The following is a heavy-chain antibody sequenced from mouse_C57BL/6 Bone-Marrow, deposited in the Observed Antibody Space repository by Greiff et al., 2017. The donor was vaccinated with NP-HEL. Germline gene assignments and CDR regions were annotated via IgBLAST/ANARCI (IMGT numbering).Heavy chain of an antibody. D-gene: IGHD1-1*02. CDR3: ARWGGIPYYYAMDY. CDR1: GYTFTSYW. J-gene: IGHJ4*01. V-gene: IGHV1-7*01. CDR2: INPSSGYT. Sequence: QVQLKQSGAELAKPGASVKLSCKASGYTFTSYWMHWVKQRPGQGLEWIGYINPSSGYTKYNQKFKDKATLTAYKSSSTAYMQLSSLTYEDSAVYYCARWGGIPYYYAMDYWGQGTSVTVSS.